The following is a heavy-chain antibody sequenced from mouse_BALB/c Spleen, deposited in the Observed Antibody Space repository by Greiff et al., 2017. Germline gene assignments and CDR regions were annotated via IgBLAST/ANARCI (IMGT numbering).Heavy chain of an antibody. D-gene: IGHD1-1*01. V-gene: IGHV5-17*02. J-gene: IGHJ3*01. Sequence: EVQLVESGGGLVQPGGSRKLSCAASGFTFSSFGMHWVRQAPEKGLEWVAYISSGSSTIYYADTVKGRFTISRDNPKNTLFLQMTSLRSEDTAMYYCARSDYGSSTFAYWGQGTLVTVSA. CDR1: GFTFSSFG. CDR2: ISSGSSTI. CDR3: ARSDYGSSTFAY.